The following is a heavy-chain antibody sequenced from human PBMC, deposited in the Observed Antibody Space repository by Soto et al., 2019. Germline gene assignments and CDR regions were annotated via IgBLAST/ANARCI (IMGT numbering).Heavy chain of an antibody. CDR1: GFSFSSYA. CDR2: ISDSGGRT. Sequence: GRSPRLCCAALGFSFSSYALGWVLQATRKRLELVSAISDSGGRTFYADSVTGRFTISRDNSKNTLYLKMDIRRAEDTAVYYCEKGATRTSGWYHFGDGGQGTLVTVSS. D-gene: IGHD6-19*01. V-gene: IGHV3-23*01. J-gene: IGHJ4*02. CDR3: EKGATRTSGWYHFGD.